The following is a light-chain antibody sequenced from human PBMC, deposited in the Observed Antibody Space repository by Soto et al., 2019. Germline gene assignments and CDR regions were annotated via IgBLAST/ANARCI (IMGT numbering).Light chain of an antibody. V-gene: IGLV2-14*03. CDR3: NSYTSTNTLV. J-gene: IGLJ2*01. CDR1: SSDVGGYNH. CDR2: DVT. Sequence: QSALTQPASVSGSPGQSITISCTGTSSDVGGYNHVSWYQQHPGKAPKLMIYDVTNRTSGVSNRFSGSKAGNTATLTISGLQAEDEADYYCNSYTSTNTLVFGGGTQLTVL.